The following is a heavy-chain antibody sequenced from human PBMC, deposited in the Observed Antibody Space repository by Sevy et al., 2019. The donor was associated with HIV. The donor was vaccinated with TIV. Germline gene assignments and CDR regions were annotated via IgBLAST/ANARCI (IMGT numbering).Heavy chain of an antibody. Sequence: GGSLRLSCAASGFTFSSYGMHWVRQAPGKGLEWVAVISYDGSNKYYADSVKGRFTISRDNSKNTLYLQMNSLIAEDTAMYYCARDLEWELLLYAFDIWGQGTMVTVSS. CDR2: ISYDGSNK. CDR3: ARDLEWELLLYAFDI. D-gene: IGHD1-26*01. V-gene: IGHV3-30*03. CDR1: GFTFSSYG. J-gene: IGHJ3*02.